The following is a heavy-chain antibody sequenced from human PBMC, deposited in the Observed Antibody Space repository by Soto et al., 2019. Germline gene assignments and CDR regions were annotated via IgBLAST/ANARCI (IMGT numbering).Heavy chain of an antibody. CDR2: ISSSSSYI. D-gene: IGHD5-18*01. J-gene: IGHJ5*02. Sequence: EVQLVESGGGLVKPGGSLRLSCAASGFTFSSYSMNWVRQAPGKGLEWVSSISSSSSYIYYADSVKGRFTISRDNAKNSLYLQMNSLRAEDTAVYYCARDLASHSYGPPNWFDPWGQGTLVTVSS. V-gene: IGHV3-21*01. CDR3: ARDLASHSYGPPNWFDP. CDR1: GFTFSSYS.